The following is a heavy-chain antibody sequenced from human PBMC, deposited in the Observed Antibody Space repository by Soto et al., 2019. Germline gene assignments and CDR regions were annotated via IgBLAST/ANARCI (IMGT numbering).Heavy chain of an antibody. J-gene: IGHJ4*02. CDR3: ARGYSGYQD. CDR2: ISSSGSTI. V-gene: IGHV3-48*01. CDR1: GFAFSTYS. Sequence: EVQLVESGGGLEQPGGSLRLSCAASGFAFSTYSMNWVRQAPGKGLEWVSYISSSGSTIYYADSVTGRFTISRDNAKNSLYLQMNSLRVEDTAVYYCARGYSGYQDWGQGSLVTVSS. D-gene: IGHD5-12*01.